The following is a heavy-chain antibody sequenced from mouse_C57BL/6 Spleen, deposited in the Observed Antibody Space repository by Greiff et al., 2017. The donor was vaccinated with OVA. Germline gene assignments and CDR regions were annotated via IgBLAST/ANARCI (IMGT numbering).Heavy chain of an antibody. CDR3: TRSGPTYLRWFAY. J-gene: IGHJ3*01. CDR2: IDPETGGT. Sequence: VQLQQSGAELVRPGASVTLSCKASGYTFTDYEMHWVKQTPVHGLEWIGAIDPETGGTAYNQKFKGKAILTADKSSSTAYMELRSLTSEDSAVYYCTRSGPTYLRWFAYWGQGTLVTVSA. D-gene: IGHD5-5*01. CDR1: GYTFTDYE. V-gene: IGHV1-15*01.